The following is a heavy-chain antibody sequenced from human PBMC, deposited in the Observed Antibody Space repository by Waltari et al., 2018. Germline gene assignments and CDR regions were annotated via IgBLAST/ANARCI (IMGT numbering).Heavy chain of an antibody. V-gene: IGHV3-23*01. D-gene: IGHD3-10*01. CDR3: AKRPGQKLFYFDS. CDR1: GFTISNYA. CDR2: IGGSDDST. Sequence: EVQLLESGGDLVQPGGSLRLSCVVSGFTISNYAMSWVRQAPGKGLEWVSAIGGSDDSTIYADSVKGRFTISRDNSKNTLYLLMNSLRAEDTAVYYCAKRPGQKLFYFDSWGQGTLVTVSS. J-gene: IGHJ4*02.